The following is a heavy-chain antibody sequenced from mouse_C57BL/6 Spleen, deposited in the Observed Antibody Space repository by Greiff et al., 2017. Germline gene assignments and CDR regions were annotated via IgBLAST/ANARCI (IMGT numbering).Heavy chain of an antibody. CDR2: IYPGNSDT. Sequence: EVQLQQSGTVLARPGASVKMSCKTSGYTFTSYWMHWVKQRPGQGLEWIGAIYPGNSDTSYNQKFKGKDKLTAVTSASTAYMELSSLTNEDSAVYYCTRYYSNYGGAMDYWGQGTSVTVSS. D-gene: IGHD2-5*01. J-gene: IGHJ4*01. V-gene: IGHV1-5*01. CDR1: GYTFTSYW. CDR3: TRYYSNYGGAMDY.